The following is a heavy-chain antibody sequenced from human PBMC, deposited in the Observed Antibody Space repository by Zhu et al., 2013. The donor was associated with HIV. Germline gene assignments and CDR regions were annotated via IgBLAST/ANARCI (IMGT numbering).Heavy chain of an antibody. CDR2: IIPIFGTA. CDR3: ARDRPTQYYYDSSGQYLGPPYYYYGMDV. D-gene: IGHD3-22*01. Sequence: QVQLVQSGAEVKKPGSSVKVSCKASGGTFSSYAISWVRQAPGQGLEWMGGIIPIFGTANYAQKFQGRVTITADESTSTAYMELSSLRSEDTAVYYCARDRPTQYYYDSSGQYLGPPYYYYGMDVWAEGPTVDRLL. CDR1: GGTFSSYA. V-gene: IGHV1-69*01. J-gene: IGHJ6*02.